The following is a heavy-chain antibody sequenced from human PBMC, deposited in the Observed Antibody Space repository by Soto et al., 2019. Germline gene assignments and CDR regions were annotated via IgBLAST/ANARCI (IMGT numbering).Heavy chain of an antibody. J-gene: IGHJ4*02. Sequence: ASVNVSCKVSGYTPTELSMHWVRQAPGKGLEWMGGFDPEDGETIYAQKFQGRVTMTEDTSTDTAYMELSSLRSEDTAVYYCATVDFWSGYPDYWGQGTLVTVSS. CDR3: ATVDFWSGYPDY. V-gene: IGHV1-24*01. D-gene: IGHD3-3*01. CDR1: GYTPTELS. CDR2: FDPEDGET.